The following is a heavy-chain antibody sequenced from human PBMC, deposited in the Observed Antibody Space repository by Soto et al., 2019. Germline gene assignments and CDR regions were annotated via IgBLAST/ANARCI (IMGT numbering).Heavy chain of an antibody. J-gene: IGHJ4*02. D-gene: IGHD2-2*01. V-gene: IGHV1-69*04. CDR3: ARESTSGLDY. CDR1: GGSFGIYP. Sequence: QVQLVQSGAEVKKPGSSVKVSCQTSGGSFGIYPISWVRQAPGQGLEWVGRVIPILNVANYTQKLHGRLTLTADKSTTTAYMELSSLTSEDTAVYYWARESTSGLDYWGQGTLGTVSS. CDR2: VIPILNVA.